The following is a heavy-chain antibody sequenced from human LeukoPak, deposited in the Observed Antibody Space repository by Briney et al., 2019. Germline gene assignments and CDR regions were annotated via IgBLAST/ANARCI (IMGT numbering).Heavy chain of an antibody. CDR3: ARGASLTTVVTRGNYMDV. Sequence: PGGSLRLSCAASGFTFSTYWMMWVRQPPGKGLEWIGEINHSGSTNYNPSLKSRVTISVDTSKNQFSLKLSSVTAADTAVYYCARGASLTTVVTRGNYMDVWGKGTTVTVSS. J-gene: IGHJ6*03. D-gene: IGHD4-23*01. V-gene: IGHV4-34*01. CDR1: GFTFSTYW. CDR2: INHSGST.